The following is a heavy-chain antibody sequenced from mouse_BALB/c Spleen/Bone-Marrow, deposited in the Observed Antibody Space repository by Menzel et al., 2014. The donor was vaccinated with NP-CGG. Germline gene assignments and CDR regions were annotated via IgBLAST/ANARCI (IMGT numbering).Heavy chain of an antibody. D-gene: IGHD1-3*01. CDR3: ARDINDNHNWYFDV. V-gene: IGHV7-3*02. CDR2: IRNKANGYTT. Sequence: EVKLMESGGGLVQPGGSLRLSCATSGFTFTDYYMSWVRQPPGKALEWLGFIRNKANGYTTEYSASVKGRFTIFRDNSQSILYLQMNTLRAEDSATYYCARDINDNHNWYFDVWGAGTTVTVSS. CDR1: GFTFTDYY. J-gene: IGHJ1*01.